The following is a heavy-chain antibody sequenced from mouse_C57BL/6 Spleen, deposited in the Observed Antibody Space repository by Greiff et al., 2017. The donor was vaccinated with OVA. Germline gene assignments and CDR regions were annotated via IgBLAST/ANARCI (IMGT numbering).Heavy chain of an antibody. D-gene: IGHD2-5*01. V-gene: IGHV7-1*01. Sequence: EVKVVESGGGLVQSGRSLRLSCATSGFTFSDFYMEWVRQAPGKGLEWIAASRNKANDYTTEYSASVKGRFIVSRDTSQSILYLQMNALRAEDTAIYYFARDYSNYPLAYWGQGTLVTVSA. CDR2: SRNKANDYTT. CDR1: GFTFSDFY. CDR3: ARDYSNYPLAY. J-gene: IGHJ3*01.